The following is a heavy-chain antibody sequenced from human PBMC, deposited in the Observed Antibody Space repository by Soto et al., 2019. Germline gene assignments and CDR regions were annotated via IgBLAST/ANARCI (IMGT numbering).Heavy chain of an antibody. CDR2: ISYDGINK. V-gene: IGHV3-30*18. CDR3: AKDGGGGYQTPNYYYYGLDV. J-gene: IGHJ6*02. CDR1: GFSFSAHG. Sequence: GGSLRLSCAASGFSFSAHGMHWVRQAPGKGLEWVAVISYDGINKDYADSVEGRLTISRDNSKNTLYLQLDSLRIDDTGIYYCAKDGGGGYQTPNYYYYGLDVWGQGTTVTVS. D-gene: IGHD2-21*01.